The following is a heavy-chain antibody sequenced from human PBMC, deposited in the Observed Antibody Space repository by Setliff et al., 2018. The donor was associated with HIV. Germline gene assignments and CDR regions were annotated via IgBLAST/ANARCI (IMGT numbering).Heavy chain of an antibody. V-gene: IGHV3-21*06. J-gene: IGHJ6*03. CDR2: ISGSGDSI. D-gene: IGHD3-10*01. CDR1: GFSFSNY. CDR3: ARDGRSGIVAGGNSYYFFYMDV. Sequence: PGGSLRLSCVASGFSFSNYMNWVRQAPGKGLEWVASISGSGDSIYYAGSVEGRFTISRDSAKHSLFLQMSSLRVEDTAVYFCARDGRSGIVAGGNSYYFFYMDVWGNGTTVTVSS.